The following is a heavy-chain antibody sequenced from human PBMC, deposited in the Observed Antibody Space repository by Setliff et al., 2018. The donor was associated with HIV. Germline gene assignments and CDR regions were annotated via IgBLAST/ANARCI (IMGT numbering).Heavy chain of an antibody. J-gene: IGHJ6*03. CDR3: ARGSRQLTIFGVVFKTNYYFMDV. Sequence: PSETLSLTCAVYGGSFSGYYWSWIRQPPGKELEWIGEINHDRTTNYNPSLKSRVTISVDTSKNQFSLTLNSVTAADTAVYYCARGSRQLTIFGVVFKTNYYFMDVWGKGTAVT. CDR2: INHDRTT. D-gene: IGHD3-3*01. V-gene: IGHV4-34*01. CDR1: GGSFSGYY.